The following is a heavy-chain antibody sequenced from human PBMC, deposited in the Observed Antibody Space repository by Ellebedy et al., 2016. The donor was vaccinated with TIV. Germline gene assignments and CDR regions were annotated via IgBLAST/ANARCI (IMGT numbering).Heavy chain of an antibody. D-gene: IGHD1-20*01. CDR3: ARDPLSITGNPPGWFDP. V-gene: IGHV1-18*04. Sequence: ASVKVSXKASAYTFTSYCISWLRQAPGQGLEWMGWISDYNGNTNYAQKLQGRVTMTTDTSTSTAYMELSSLRSEDTAVYYCARDPLSITGNPPGWFDPWGQGTLVTVSS. J-gene: IGHJ5*02. CDR1: AYTFTSYC. CDR2: ISDYNGNT.